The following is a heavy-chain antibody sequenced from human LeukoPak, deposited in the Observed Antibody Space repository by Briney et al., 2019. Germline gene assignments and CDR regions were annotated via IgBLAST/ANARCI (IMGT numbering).Heavy chain of an antibody. V-gene: IGHV4-38-2*02. CDR2: IYQSGTT. J-gene: IGHJ4*02. D-gene: IGHD6-13*01. Sequence: SETLSLTCSVSGYSISSGYYWGWIRQPPGKGLEWIGSIYQSGTTSYNPSLKSRVTISVDTSKNQFSLKLSSVTAADTAVYYCARIAAAGTKGGMSNWGQGTLVTVSS. CDR3: ARIAAAGTKGGMSN. CDR1: GYSISSGYY.